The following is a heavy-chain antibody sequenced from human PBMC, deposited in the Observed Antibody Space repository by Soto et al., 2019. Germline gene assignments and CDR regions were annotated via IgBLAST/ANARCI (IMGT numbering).Heavy chain of an antibody. J-gene: IGHJ4*02. CDR3: ARDLFGGYCLDY. CDR2: VYYDGHT. D-gene: IGHD5-12*01. Sequence: SETLSLTCTVSGGSINNNFWGWIRQPPGKGLEWIGYVYYDGHTDYNPSLESRVTIAVDTSKNQFSLRLTSVTAADTAVYYCARDLFGGYCLDYWGQGQWSPSPQ. CDR1: GGSINNNF. V-gene: IGHV4-59*01.